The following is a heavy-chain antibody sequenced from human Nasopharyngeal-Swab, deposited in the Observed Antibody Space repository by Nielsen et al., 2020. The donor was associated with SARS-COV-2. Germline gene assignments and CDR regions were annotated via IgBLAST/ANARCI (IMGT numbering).Heavy chain of an antibody. CDR2: ISGSGGST. CDR1: GLTFSSYA. D-gene: IGHD3-3*01. Sequence: GESLKISCAASGLTFSSYAMIWVRQAPGNGLEWVSAISGSGGSTYYAYSVKGRSTISRDNSKNTRYLQMNSLMAEDTAVYYCTTDGALRFLEWLLRGDYYGMDVWGQGTTVTVSS. J-gene: IGHJ6*02. V-gene: IGHV3-23*01. CDR3: TTDGALRFLEWLLRGDYYGMDV.